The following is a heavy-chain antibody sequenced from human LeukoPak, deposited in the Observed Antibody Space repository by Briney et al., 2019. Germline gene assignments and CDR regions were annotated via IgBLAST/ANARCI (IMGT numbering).Heavy chain of an antibody. CDR1: GGTFSSNA. D-gene: IGHD6-13*01. V-gene: IGHV1-69*13. Sequence: SVKVSCKASGGTFSSNAISWVRQAPGQGLEWMEGIIPIFGTPNYAQKFQGRVTITADESTSTAYMELSSLRSEDTAVYYCARARGGQQLHVTAIHYYWGQGTLVTVSS. CDR3: ARARGGQQLHVTAIHYY. CDR2: IIPIFGTP. J-gene: IGHJ4*02.